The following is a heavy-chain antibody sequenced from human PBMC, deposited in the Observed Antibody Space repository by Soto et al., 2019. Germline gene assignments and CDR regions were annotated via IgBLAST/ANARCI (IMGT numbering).Heavy chain of an antibody. J-gene: IGHJ5*02. CDR1: GGSISSGDYY. CDR3: ARVAPAAMGINWFDP. Sequence: SETLSLTCTVSGGSISSGDYYWSWIRQPPGKGLEWIGYIYYSGSTYYNPSLKSRVTISVDTSKNQFSLKLSSVTAADTAVYYCARVAPAAMGINWFDPWGQGTLVTVSS. D-gene: IGHD2-2*01. CDR2: IYYSGST. V-gene: IGHV4-30-4*01.